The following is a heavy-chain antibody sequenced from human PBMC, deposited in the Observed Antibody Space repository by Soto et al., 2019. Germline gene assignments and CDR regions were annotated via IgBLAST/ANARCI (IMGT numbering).Heavy chain of an antibody. J-gene: IGHJ5*02. V-gene: IGHV4-34*01. CDR2: INHSGST. CDR3: ARPVLRIAVAGWFDP. Sequence: QVQLQQWGAGLLKPSETLSLTCAVYGGSFSGYYWSWIRQPPGKGLEWIGEINHSGSTNYNPSLKSRVTISVDTSKNQFSLQLSAVTAADTAVYYCARPVLRIAVAGWFDPWGQGTLVIVSS. CDR1: GGSFSGYY. D-gene: IGHD6-19*01.